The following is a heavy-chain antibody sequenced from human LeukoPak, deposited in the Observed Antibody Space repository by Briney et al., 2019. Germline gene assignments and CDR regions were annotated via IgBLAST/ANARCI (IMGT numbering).Heavy chain of an antibody. CDR2: ISAYNGNT. CDR3: AREGFTMVRGLSPGSPHYYYYMDV. Sequence: GASVKVSCKASGYTFTSYGISWVRQAPGQGVEWMGWISAYNGNTNYAQKLQGRVTMTTDTSTSTAYMELRSLRSDDTAVYYCAREGFTMVRGLSPGSPHYYYYMDVWGKGTTVTVSS. D-gene: IGHD3-10*01. CDR1: GYTFTSYG. V-gene: IGHV1-18*01. J-gene: IGHJ6*03.